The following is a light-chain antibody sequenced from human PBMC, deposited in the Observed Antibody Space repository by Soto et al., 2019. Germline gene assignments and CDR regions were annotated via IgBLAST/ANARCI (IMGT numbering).Light chain of an antibody. CDR3: VQLAIFPRT. CDR2: KVS. V-gene: IGKV2-24*01. Sequence: DVVMTQTPLSLPVTLGQPASISCRSRQSLVHSDGNTYLSWLQQRPGQPPRLLIYKVSNRFSGVPDRFTGSGADTDFTLKISRVEPEDVGVYSCVQLAIFPRTFGQGTKVEIK. CDR1: QSLVHSDGNTY. J-gene: IGKJ1*01.